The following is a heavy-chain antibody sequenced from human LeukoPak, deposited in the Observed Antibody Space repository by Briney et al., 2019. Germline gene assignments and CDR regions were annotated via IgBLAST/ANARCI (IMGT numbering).Heavy chain of an antibody. Sequence: PGGPLRLSCSASGFTFSSYWMSWVRQAPGKGLEWVANIKQDGSEKYYVDSVKGRFTISRDNAKNSLSLQMNSLRAEDTAVYYCARMDIGLVRDWGQGTLVTVSS. D-gene: IGHD3-10*01. V-gene: IGHV3-7*01. CDR1: GFTFSSYW. J-gene: IGHJ4*02. CDR3: ARMDIGLVRD. CDR2: IKQDGSEK.